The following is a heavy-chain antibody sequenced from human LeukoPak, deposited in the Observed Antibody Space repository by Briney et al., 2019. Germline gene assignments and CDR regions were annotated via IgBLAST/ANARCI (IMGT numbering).Heavy chain of an antibody. V-gene: IGHV3-30-3*01. CDR2: ISYDGSTK. D-gene: IGHD5-24*01. CDR1: GFTFSSYA. CDR3: ARDRGDGYNYGGYFQH. J-gene: IGHJ1*01. Sequence: GGSLRLSCAASGFTFSSYAMHWVRQAPGKGLEWVAVISYDGSTKYYADSVKGRFTISRDNSKNTLYLQMNSLRAEDTAVYYCARDRGDGYNYGGYFQHWGQGTLVTVSS.